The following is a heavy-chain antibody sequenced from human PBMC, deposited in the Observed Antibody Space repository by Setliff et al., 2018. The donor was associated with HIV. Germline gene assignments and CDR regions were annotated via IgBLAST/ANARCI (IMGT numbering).Heavy chain of an antibody. D-gene: IGHD2-2*01. Sequence: SETLSLTCTVSGGSISSDYWSWIRQPAGKGLEWIGRVYISGSTNYSPSLRSRVTMSVDTSKNQVSLKLSSVTAADTAVYYCARDRASWDGQVILYGLDIWGQGTMVTV. CDR3: ARDRASWDGQVILYGLDI. CDR2: VYISGST. CDR1: GGSISSDY. J-gene: IGHJ3*02. V-gene: IGHV4-4*07.